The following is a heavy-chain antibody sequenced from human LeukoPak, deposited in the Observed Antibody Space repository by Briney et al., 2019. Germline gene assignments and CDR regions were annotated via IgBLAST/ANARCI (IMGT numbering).Heavy chain of an antibody. CDR1: GFTFSSYE. Sequence: GGSLRLSCAASGFTFSSYEMNWVRQAPGTGLEWVSYISSSGSTKYYADSVKGRFTISRDNAKDSLYLQMNSLRAEDTALYYCARDRRRDGNNYLDYWGQGTLVTVSS. V-gene: IGHV3-48*03. CDR2: ISSSGSTK. CDR3: ARDRRRDGNNYLDY. D-gene: IGHD5-24*01. J-gene: IGHJ4*02.